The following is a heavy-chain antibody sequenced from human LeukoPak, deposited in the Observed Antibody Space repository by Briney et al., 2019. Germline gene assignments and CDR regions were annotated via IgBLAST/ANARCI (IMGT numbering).Heavy chain of an antibody. V-gene: IGHV1-18*01. D-gene: IGHD4-17*01. J-gene: IGHJ4*02. CDR2: ISTYNGDT. CDR3: ARVYGGNYYFDY. CDR1: GYTFTSYG. Sequence: ASVKVSCKASGYTFTSYGISWVRQAPGQGLEWMGWISTYNGDTHYAQKLRGRVTVTTDTSTSTAYMELRSLRSDDTAVYYCARVYGGNYYFDYWGQGTLVTVSS.